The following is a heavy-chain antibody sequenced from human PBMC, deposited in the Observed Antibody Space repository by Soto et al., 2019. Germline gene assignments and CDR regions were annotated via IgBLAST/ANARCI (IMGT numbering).Heavy chain of an antibody. D-gene: IGHD7-27*01. V-gene: IGHV4-59*08. Sequence: PSETLSLTCTVSGGSISGYYWSWIRQPPGKRLEWIGYIDYYGSTNYNPSLKSRVTISVDTSKNQFSLKMNSVTAADTAVYYCARPGRDWGALHYWGQGTLVTVS. CDR2: IDYYGST. J-gene: IGHJ4*02. CDR1: GGSISGYY. CDR3: ARPGRDWGALHY.